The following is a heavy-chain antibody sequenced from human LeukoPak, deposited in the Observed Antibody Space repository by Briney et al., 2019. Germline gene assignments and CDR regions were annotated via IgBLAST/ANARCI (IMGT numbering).Heavy chain of an antibody. Sequence: PSETLSLTCTVSGGSSSSDYWSWIRQPPGKGLEWIGYIYYTGSTNYNPSLKSRVTMSVDTPKTQFSLKLSSVTAADTAVYYCVYGYSTSWSYYFDYWGQGTLVTVSS. D-gene: IGHD6-13*01. CDR1: GGSSSSDY. CDR3: VYGYSTSWSYYFDY. V-gene: IGHV4-59*08. CDR2: IYYTGST. J-gene: IGHJ4*02.